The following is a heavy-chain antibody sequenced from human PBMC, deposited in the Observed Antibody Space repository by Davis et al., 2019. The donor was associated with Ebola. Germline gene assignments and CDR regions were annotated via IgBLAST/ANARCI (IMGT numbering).Heavy chain of an antibody. CDR2: IYPDDTET. D-gene: IGHD1-7*01. V-gene: IGHV5-51*01. CDR3: ARQTTGTDSDAFDV. Sequence: GESLKTPFQVSGYNFSHYWIGWVRQMPGKGPEWMRIIYPDDTETRYSPSFEGQVTLSADNSTSTAYLQWSSLKASDTAMYYCARQTTGTDSDAFDVWGQGTMVAASS. CDR1: GYNFSHYW. J-gene: IGHJ3*01.